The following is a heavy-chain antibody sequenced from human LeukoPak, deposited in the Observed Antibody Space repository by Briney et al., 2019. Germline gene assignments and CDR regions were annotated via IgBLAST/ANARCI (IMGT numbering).Heavy chain of an antibody. CDR1: GGSFSGYY. D-gene: IGHD3-10*01. CDR2: LNHSGST. V-gene: IGHV4-34*01. Sequence: SETLSLTCAVYGGSFSGYYWSWIRQPPGKGLEWIGELNHSGSTNYNPSLKSRVTISVDTSKNQLSLKLTSVTAADTAVYYCARGGTYYGSGSYYPLMYWGQGTLVTASS. CDR3: ARGGTYYGSGSYYPLMY. J-gene: IGHJ4*02.